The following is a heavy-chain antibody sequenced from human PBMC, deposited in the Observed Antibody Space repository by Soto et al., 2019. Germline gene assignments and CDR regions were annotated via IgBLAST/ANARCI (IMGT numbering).Heavy chain of an antibody. V-gene: IGHV3-74*01. CDR3: ARESSAANATPYGMDV. CDR1: GFTFSNYW. D-gene: IGHD1-26*01. J-gene: IGHJ6*02. Sequence: GGSLRLSCAASGFTFSNYWMHWVRQAPGKGLVWVSRISGDGSDTTYADSVKGRFTISRDNAKNTLYLQMTSLRAEDTAVFYCARESSAANATPYGMDVWGQGTTVTVSS. CDR2: ISGDGSDT.